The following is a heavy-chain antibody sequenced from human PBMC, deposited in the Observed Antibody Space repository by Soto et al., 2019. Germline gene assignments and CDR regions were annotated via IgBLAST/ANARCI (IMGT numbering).Heavy chain of an antibody. Sequence: ASVKVSCKASGYTFTRSGISWVRQAPGQGLEWMGWISTYNGDTNYAQTFQGRVTMTTDTPTSTVYMELRSLRSDDTAVYYCAREGVAPYYYYGMDFRGQGTPVTVSS. V-gene: IGHV1-18*01. J-gene: IGHJ6*02. CDR3: AREGVAPYYYYGMDF. CDR2: ISTYNGDT. D-gene: IGHD5-12*01. CDR1: GYTFTRSG.